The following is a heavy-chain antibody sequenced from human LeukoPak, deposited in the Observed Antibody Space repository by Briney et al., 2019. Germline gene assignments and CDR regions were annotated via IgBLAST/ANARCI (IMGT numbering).Heavy chain of an antibody. CDR3: AREIASIVVVPAAEYYYYMDV. V-gene: IGHV3-33*01. Sequence: GRSLRLSCAASGFTFSSYGMHWVRQAPGKGLEWVAVIWYDGSNKYYADSVKGRFTISRDNSKNTLYLQMNSLRAEDTAVYYCAREIASIVVVPAAEYYYYMDVWGKGTTVTVSS. D-gene: IGHD2-2*01. J-gene: IGHJ6*03. CDR1: GFTFSSYG. CDR2: IWYDGSNK.